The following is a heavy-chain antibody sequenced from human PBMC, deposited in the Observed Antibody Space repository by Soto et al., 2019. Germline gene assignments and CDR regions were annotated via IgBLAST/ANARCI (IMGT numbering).Heavy chain of an antibody. J-gene: IGHJ6*02. CDR3: ASQEYSSSWYANYYYYYGMDV. V-gene: IGHV4-39*01. Sequence: ASETLSLTCTVSGRSISSSSYYWGWIRQPPGKGLEWIGSIYYSGSTYYNPSLKSRVTISVDTSKNQFSLKLSSVTAADTAVYYCASQEYSSSWYANYYYYYGMDVWGQGTTVTVSS. CDR2: IYYSGST. CDR1: GRSISSSSYY. D-gene: IGHD6-13*01.